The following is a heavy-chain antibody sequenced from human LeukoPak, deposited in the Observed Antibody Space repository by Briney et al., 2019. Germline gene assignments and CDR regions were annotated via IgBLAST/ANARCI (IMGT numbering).Heavy chain of an antibody. J-gene: IGHJ5*02. Sequence: AGGSLRLSCAASGFTFNSYNMNWVRQAPGKGLEWVSSISSGSDYIYYADSVKGRFTISRDNAKNSLYLQTNSLRAEDTAVYYCTRADWFDPWGQGTLVTVSS. CDR1: GFTFNSYN. CDR3: TRADWFDP. V-gene: IGHV3-21*01. CDR2: ISSGSDYI.